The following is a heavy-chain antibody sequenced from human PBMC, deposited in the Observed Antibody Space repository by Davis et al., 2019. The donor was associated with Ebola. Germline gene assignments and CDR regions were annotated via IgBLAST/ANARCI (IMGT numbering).Heavy chain of an antibody. J-gene: IGHJ4*02. Sequence: GESLKISCKDSGNSFTSHWIGWVRQMPGKGLEWMGIIYTGDSDTRYSPSFRGQVTISAGKSIKTAFLQWSSLKASDTAMYYCARLSSGYYYFDYWGQGTLVTVSS. CDR3: ARLSSGYYYFDY. D-gene: IGHD3-22*01. CDR2: IYTGDSDT. V-gene: IGHV5-51*01. CDR1: GNSFTSHW.